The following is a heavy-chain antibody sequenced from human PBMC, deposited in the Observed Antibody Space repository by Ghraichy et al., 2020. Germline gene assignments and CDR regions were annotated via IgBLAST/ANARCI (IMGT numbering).Heavy chain of an antibody. CDR3: VREIPTTTLYD. Sequence: LSLTCAASRFSVSNDYMSWVRQAPGKGLEWVSVIYRGDRTYYTDSVKGRFTISRDNSHNTVHLQMNNLRAEDTALYYCVREIPTTTLYDWGQGTLVTVSS. CDR1: RFSVSNDY. CDR2: IYRGDRT. D-gene: IGHD2/OR15-2a*01. J-gene: IGHJ4*02. V-gene: IGHV3-66*01.